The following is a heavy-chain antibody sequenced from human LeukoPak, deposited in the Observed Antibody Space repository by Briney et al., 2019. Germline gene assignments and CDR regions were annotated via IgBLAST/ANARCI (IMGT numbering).Heavy chain of an antibody. CDR3: ARREPPQQWLVRFDP. D-gene: IGHD6-19*01. CDR1: GYTFTSYD. Sequence: ASVKVSCKASGYTFTSYDINLVRQATGQGLEWMGWMNPNSGNTGYAQKFQGRVTTTRNTSISTAYMELSSLRSADTAVYYCARREPPQQWLVRFDPWGQGTLVTVSS. V-gene: IGHV1-8*01. CDR2: MNPNSGNT. J-gene: IGHJ5*02.